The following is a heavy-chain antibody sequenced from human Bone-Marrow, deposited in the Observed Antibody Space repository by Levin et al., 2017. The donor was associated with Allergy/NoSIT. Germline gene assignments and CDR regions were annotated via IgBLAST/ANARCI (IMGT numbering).Heavy chain of an antibody. Sequence: PSETLSLTCTVSGVSISSSYLYWIRQSPGKRLEWIGYIYYSGTTNYNPSLKSRVTILVDMTKNQFSLTLNSVTAADTAVYYCARSSQDDSTAVGYWGQGTLVTVSS. V-gene: IGHV4-59*08. CDR3: ARSSQDDSTAVGY. CDR1: GVSISSSY. J-gene: IGHJ4*02. CDR2: IYYSGTT. D-gene: IGHD3-22*01.